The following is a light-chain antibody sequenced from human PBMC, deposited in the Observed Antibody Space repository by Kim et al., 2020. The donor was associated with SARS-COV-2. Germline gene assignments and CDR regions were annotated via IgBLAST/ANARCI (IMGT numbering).Light chain of an antibody. V-gene: IGLV4-69*01. Sequence: VQLTCPLSSGHRRSANAWHRQQPAKGPRYLMKLNSDGNYIKGDGIPDRFSGSSSGAERYLSISSLQSEDEADYYCQTWGPGIRVFGGGTQLTVL. CDR2: LNSDGNY. J-gene: IGLJ3*02. CDR3: QTWGPGIRV. CDR1: SGHRRSA.